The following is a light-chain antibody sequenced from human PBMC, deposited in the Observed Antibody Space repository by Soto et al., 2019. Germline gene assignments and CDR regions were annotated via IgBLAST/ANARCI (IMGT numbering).Light chain of an antibody. CDR2: DVN. Sequence: QSVLTQPASVSGSPGQSITISCTGTSSGVGAYNYVSWYQQHPGKAPKLMIYDVNIRPSGVSNRFSGSKSGNTASLTISGLQAEDEADYYCTSWTTSTTMKFGGGTKVTVL. CDR3: TSWTTSTTMK. CDR1: SSGVGAYNY. V-gene: IGLV2-14*01. J-gene: IGLJ2*01.